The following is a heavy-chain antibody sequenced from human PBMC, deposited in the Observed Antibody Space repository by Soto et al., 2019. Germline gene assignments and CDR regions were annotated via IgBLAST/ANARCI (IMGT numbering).Heavy chain of an antibody. CDR1: GGSISSYY. D-gene: IGHD1-1*01. Sequence: PSETLSLTCTVSGGSISSYYWSWIRQPPGKGLEWIGYIYYSGSTNYNPSLKSRVTISVDTSKNQFSLKLSSVTAADTAMYYCASFKVNDRELDYWGQGTLVTVS. J-gene: IGHJ4*02. CDR2: IYYSGST. V-gene: IGHV4-59*12. CDR3: ASFKVNDRELDY.